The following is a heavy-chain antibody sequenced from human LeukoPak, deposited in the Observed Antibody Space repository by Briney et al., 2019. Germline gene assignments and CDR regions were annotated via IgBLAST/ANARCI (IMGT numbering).Heavy chain of an antibody. Sequence: SETLSLTCTVSGGSISSYYWSWLRQPAGKGLEWIGRTYSSGSTNYNPSLKSRVTMSVDTSKNQFSLKLRSMTAADTAVHYCARGTYDSGSYYGHWFDPWGQGTLVTVSS. CDR1: GGSISSYY. CDR3: ARGTYDSGSYYGHWFDP. CDR2: TYSSGST. V-gene: IGHV4-4*07. J-gene: IGHJ5*02. D-gene: IGHD3-10*01.